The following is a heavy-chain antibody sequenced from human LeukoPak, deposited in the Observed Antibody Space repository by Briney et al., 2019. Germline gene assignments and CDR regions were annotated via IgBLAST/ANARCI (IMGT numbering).Heavy chain of an antibody. J-gene: IGHJ4*02. CDR2: IYSGGRT. V-gene: IGHV3-66*01. CDR1: GFTVSRNY. CDR3: ARAGPSSSWHQFDY. Sequence: GGSLRLSCAASGFTVSRNYMSWVRQAPGKGLEWVSVIYSGGRTYYADSVKGRFTISRDNSKNTLHLQMNRLRAEDTAVYYCARAGPSSSWHQFDYWGQGTLVTVSS. D-gene: IGHD6-13*01.